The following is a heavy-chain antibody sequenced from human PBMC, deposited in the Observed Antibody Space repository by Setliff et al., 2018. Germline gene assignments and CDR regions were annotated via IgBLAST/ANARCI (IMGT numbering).Heavy chain of an antibody. CDR3: ATKAVAGT. V-gene: IGHV3-23*01. CDR2: FRGSGGTT. Sequence: QTGGSLRLSCAASGFTFTNYAMTWVRQAPGKGLEWVSGFRGSGGTTYYADSVKGRFTISRDNAKKSVDLQMNSLRAEDTAVYYCATKAVAGTGGQGTLVTVSS. D-gene: IGHD6-19*01. CDR1: GFTFTNYA. J-gene: IGHJ4*02.